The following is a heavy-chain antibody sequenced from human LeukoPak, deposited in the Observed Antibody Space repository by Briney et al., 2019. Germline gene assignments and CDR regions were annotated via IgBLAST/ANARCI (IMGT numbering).Heavy chain of an antibody. J-gene: IGHJ4*02. CDR3: ARRGDHGDFFDY. D-gene: IGHD4-17*01. CDR1: GGSFSGYY. CDR2: INHSGST. V-gene: IGHV4-34*01. Sequence: SETLSLTCAVYGGSFSGYYWSWIRQPPGKGLEWIGGINHSGSTNYNPSLKSRATISVDTSKNQFSLKLSSVTAADTAVYYCARRGDHGDFFDYWGQGTLVTVSS.